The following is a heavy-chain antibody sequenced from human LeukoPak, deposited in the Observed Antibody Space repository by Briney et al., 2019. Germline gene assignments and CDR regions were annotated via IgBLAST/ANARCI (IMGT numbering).Heavy chain of an antibody. V-gene: IGHV3-23*01. J-gene: IGHJ4*02. CDR1: GFTFSSYA. D-gene: IGHD6-19*01. CDR3: AKRWDSSGWYGNFDY. CDR2: ISGSGGST. Sequence: GGSLRLSCAASGFTFSSYAMSWVRQAPGKGLEWVSAISGSGGSTYYADSVKGRFTISRDNSKNTLHLQMNSLRAEDTAVYYCAKRWDSSGWYGNFDYWGQGTLVTVSS.